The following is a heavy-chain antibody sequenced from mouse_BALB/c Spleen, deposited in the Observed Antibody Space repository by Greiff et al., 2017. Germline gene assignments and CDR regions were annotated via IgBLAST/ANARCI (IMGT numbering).Heavy chain of an antibody. CDR2: ISYSGST. D-gene: IGHD1-1*01. Sequence: EVKLQESGPGLVKPSQSLSLTCTVTGYSITSDYAWNWIRQFPGNKLEWMGYISYSGSTSYNPSLKSRISITRDTSKNQFFLQLNSVTTEDTATYYCARDGSSHDVFDYWGQGTTLTVSS. V-gene: IGHV3-2*02. CDR1: GYSITSDYA. J-gene: IGHJ2*01. CDR3: ARDGSSHDVFDY.